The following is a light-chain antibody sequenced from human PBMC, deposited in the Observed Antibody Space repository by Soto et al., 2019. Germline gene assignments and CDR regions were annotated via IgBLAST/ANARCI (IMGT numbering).Light chain of an antibody. CDR3: SSYTSSSPLYV. J-gene: IGLJ1*01. CDR2: DVS. V-gene: IGLV2-14*01. Sequence: QSVLTQPASVSGSPGQSITISCTGTSSDVGGYNYVSWYQQHPGKAPKLMIYDVSNRPSGVSNRFSGSKSGNTASLTISGLQAEDEVDYYCSSYTSSSPLYVFGPGTKVTVL. CDR1: SSDVGGYNY.